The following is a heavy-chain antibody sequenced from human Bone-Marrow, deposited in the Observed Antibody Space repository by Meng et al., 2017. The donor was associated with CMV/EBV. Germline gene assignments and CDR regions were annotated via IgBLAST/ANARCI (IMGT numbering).Heavy chain of an antibody. J-gene: IGHJ3*02. Sequence: ASVKVSCKASGYTFTGYYMHWVRQAPGQGLEWMGWINPNSGGTNYAQKFQGRVTMTRDTSISTAYMELSRLRSDDTAVYYCARVAGGHDAFDIWGQGTMVTFSS. CDR3: ARVAGGHDAFDI. CDR1: GYTFTGYY. D-gene: IGHD2-15*01. V-gene: IGHV1-2*02. CDR2: INPNSGGT.